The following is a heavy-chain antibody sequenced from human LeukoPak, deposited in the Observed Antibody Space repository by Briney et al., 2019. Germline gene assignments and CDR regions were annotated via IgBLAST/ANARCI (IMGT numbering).Heavy chain of an antibody. Sequence: ASVKVSCKTSGFSITAYYMHWVRQAPGQGLEWMGWINPNSGGTNYAQKSQGRVTMTRDTSISTAYMELSRLRSDDTAVYYCARDIVMVTYWFDPWGQGTLVTVSS. CDR2: INPNSGGT. V-gene: IGHV1-2*02. J-gene: IGHJ5*02. CDR3: ARDIVMVTYWFDP. D-gene: IGHD5-18*01. CDR1: GFSITAYY.